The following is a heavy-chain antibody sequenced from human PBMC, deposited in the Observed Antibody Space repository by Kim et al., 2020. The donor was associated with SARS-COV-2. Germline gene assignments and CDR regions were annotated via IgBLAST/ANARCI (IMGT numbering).Heavy chain of an antibody. CDR3: AKGDGTDYYYGMDV. Sequence: GGSLRLSCVASGFTFGDYAMHWVRQAPGKGLEWVSGLSSKSGSIGYVDSVKGRFTISRDNARNSLYLQMNSLRPEDTALYYCAKGDGTDYYYGMDVWGQGTTVTVSS. V-gene: IGHV3-9*01. CDR1: GFTFGDYA. CDR2: LSSKSGSI. D-gene: IGHD1-1*01. J-gene: IGHJ6*02.